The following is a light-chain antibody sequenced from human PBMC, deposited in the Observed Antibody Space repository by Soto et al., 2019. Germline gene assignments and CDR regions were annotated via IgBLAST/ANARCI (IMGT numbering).Light chain of an antibody. V-gene: IGKV3-15*01. CDR1: QSVSSN. CDR2: GAS. Sequence: EIVFTQSPATLSVSPGERATLSCRASQSVSSNLAWYQQKPGQSPRLLIYGASTRATGVPARFSGSGSGTEFTLTISSLQSEDFAVYYCQQYINLWTFGQGTKVDIK. CDR3: QQYINLWT. J-gene: IGKJ1*01.